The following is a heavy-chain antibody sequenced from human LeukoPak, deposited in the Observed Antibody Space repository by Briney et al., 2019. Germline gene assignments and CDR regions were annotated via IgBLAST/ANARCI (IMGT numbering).Heavy chain of an antibody. V-gene: IGHV1-18*01. CDR3: ARDYDVIPAAGNGMDV. D-gene: IGHD2-2*01. CDR1: GGTFSSYA. J-gene: IGHJ6*02. CDR2: ISGYNGNT. Sequence: GSSVKVSCKASGGTFSSYAISWVRQAPGRGLEWMGWISGYNGNTKYAQNVQGRVTMTKDTSTSTAYMELTSLRSDDTAVYYCARDYDVIPAAGNGMDVWGQGTTVAVSS.